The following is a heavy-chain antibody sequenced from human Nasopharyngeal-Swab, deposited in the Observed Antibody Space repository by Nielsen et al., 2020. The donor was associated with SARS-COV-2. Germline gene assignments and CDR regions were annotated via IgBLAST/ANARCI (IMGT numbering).Heavy chain of an antibody. J-gene: IGHJ4*02. Sequence: WVRPAPGQGLEWMGGIIPIFGTANYAQKFQGRVTITADKSTSTANMELRSLRSDDTAVYYCARGGSYLTGPADYWGQGTLVTVSS. D-gene: IGHD1-26*01. CDR2: IIPIFGTA. V-gene: IGHV1-69*06. CDR3: ARGGSYLTGPADY.